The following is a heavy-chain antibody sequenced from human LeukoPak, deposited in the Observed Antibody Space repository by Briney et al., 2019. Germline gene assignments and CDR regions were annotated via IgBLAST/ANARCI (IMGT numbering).Heavy chain of an antibody. Sequence: GGSLRVSCAASGFTFTNAWMTWVRQAPGKGLEWVGRIKSKTDGGTTDYAASLKGRFTISRDDSKNTLFLQINSLKTEDTAVYYCTTGSEGFGEFHFDYWGQGTLVTVSS. CDR1: GFTFTNAW. D-gene: IGHD3-10*01. CDR3: TTGSEGFGEFHFDY. J-gene: IGHJ4*02. V-gene: IGHV3-15*01. CDR2: IKSKTDGGTT.